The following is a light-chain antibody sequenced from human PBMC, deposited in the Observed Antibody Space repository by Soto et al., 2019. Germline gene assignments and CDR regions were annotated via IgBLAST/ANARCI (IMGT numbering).Light chain of an antibody. J-gene: IGKJ1*01. CDR3: QQRSNWPPSWT. Sequence: EVVMRQSPATLSVSPGEGATLSCRASQGIGDTLAWYQHKPGQAPRLLIYDASNRATGIPARFSGSGSGTDFTLTISSLEPEDFAVYYCQQRSNWPPSWTFGQGTKVDIK. CDR2: DAS. V-gene: IGKV3-11*01. CDR1: QGIGDT.